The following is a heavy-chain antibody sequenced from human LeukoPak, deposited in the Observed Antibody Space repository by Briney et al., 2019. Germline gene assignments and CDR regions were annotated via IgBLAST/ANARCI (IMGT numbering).Heavy chain of an antibody. CDR2: INPSGGST. D-gene: IGHD3-22*01. CDR1: GYTFTSYY. CDR3: ARDESSGYFDY. J-gene: IGHJ4*02. V-gene: IGHV1-46*01. Sequence: ASVKVSCKASGYTFTSYYMHWVRQAPGQGLECMGIINPSGGSTSYAQKFQGRVTMTRDMSTSTVYMELSSLRSEDTAVYYCARDESSGYFDYWGQGTLVTVSS.